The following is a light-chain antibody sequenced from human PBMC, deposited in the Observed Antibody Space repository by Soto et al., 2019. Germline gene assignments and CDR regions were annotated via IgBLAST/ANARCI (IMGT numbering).Light chain of an antibody. Sequence: DIQMTQSPSSLSASIGDTITIICRSSQNIERYLNWYQQKEGRAPQRLMFAAANLESGVPSRFRGSGSGTDFTLTISSLQPEDFATYYCQQTHSTIHSFGQGTKVDIK. CDR1: QNIERY. CDR2: AAA. CDR3: QQTHSTIHS. J-gene: IGKJ2*01. V-gene: IGKV1-39*01.